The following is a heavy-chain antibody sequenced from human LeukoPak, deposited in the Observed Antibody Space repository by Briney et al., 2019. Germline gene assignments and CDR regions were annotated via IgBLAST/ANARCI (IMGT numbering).Heavy chain of an antibody. V-gene: IGHV3-48*01. Sequence: GGSLRLSCAASGFTFSSYSMNWVRQAPGKGLEWVSYISSSSSTIYYADSVKGRFTISRDNAKNSLYLQMNSLRAEDTAVYYCARDADTSGYYAGAFDIWGQGTMVTVSS. CDR1: GFTFSSYS. J-gene: IGHJ3*02. D-gene: IGHD3-22*01. CDR3: ARDADTSGYYAGAFDI. CDR2: ISSSSSTI.